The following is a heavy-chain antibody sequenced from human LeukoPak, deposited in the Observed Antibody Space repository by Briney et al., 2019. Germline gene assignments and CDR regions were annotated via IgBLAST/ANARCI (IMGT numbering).Heavy chain of an antibody. V-gene: IGHV1-69*04. CDR3: ARGLTYYDFWSGHKGAFDI. D-gene: IGHD3-3*01. Sequence: GASVKVSCKASGGTFSSYAISWVRQAPGQGLEWMGRIIPILGIANYAQKFQGRVTITADKSTSTAYMELSSLRSEDTAVYYCARGLTYYDFWSGHKGAFDIWGQGTMVAVSS. J-gene: IGHJ3*02. CDR2: IIPILGIA. CDR1: GGTFSSYA.